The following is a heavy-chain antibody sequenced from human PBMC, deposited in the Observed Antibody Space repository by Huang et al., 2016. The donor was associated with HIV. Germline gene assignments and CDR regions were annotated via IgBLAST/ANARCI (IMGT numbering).Heavy chain of an antibody. CDR2: ITQSGKT. D-gene: IGHD6-13*01. V-gene: IGHV4-34*01. CDR1: GDSLSGFF. Sequence: QVRLDQWGAGLLKPSETLTLTCAVYGDSLSGFFWSWIRQSPGKGLEWIGEITQSGKTNYNPSLKRRMTIAIATSKNQFSLKLRPVTANDTSTYFCARGRGTSWSFFDTWGQG. J-gene: IGHJ5*02. CDR3: ARGRGTSWSFFDT.